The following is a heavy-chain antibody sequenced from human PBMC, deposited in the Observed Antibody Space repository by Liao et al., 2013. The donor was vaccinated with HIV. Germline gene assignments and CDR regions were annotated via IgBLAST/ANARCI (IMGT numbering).Heavy chain of an antibody. J-gene: IGHJ6*03. Sequence: QVQLRESGPGLVKPLETLSLTCTVSGGSISSYYWSWIRQPPGKGLEWIGYIYYSGSTNYNPSLKSRVTISVDTSKNQFSLKLSSVTAADTAVYYCARGTTRGFWSGYYDYYYYMDVWGKGTTVTVSS. D-gene: IGHD3-3*01. V-gene: IGHV4-59*01. CDR3: ARGTTRGFWSGYYDYYYYMDV. CDR1: GGSISSYY. CDR2: IYYSGST.